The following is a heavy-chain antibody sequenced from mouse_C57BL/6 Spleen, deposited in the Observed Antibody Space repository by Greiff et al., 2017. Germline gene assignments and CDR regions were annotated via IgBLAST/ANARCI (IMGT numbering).Heavy chain of an antibody. CDR3: ARWGNFLFDY. D-gene: IGHD2-1*01. J-gene: IGHJ2*01. Sequence: QVQLQQPGAGLVMPGASVKLSCKASGYTFTSYRMHWVQLRHGQGLEWVGEIDPSDSYTNYNQQFKGKSTLTVDKSSITAYMQRSSLTSEDSSVYYCARWGNFLFDYWGQGTTLTVSS. CDR2: IDPSDSYT. V-gene: IGHV1-69*01. CDR1: GYTFTSYR.